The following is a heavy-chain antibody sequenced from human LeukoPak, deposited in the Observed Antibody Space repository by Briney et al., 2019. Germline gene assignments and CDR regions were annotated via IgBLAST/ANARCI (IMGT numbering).Heavy chain of an antibody. D-gene: IGHD6-13*01. J-gene: IGHJ6*03. Sequence: GESLKISCKGSGYTLTSYWIGWVRQMPGKGLEWMGIIYPGDSDTRYSPSFQGQVTISADKSISTAYLQWSSLKASDTAMYYCARHLSSWYRPYYYYYHMDVWGKGTTVTVSS. CDR3: ARHLSSWYRPYYYYYHMDV. CDR1: GYTLTSYW. V-gene: IGHV5-51*01. CDR2: IYPGDSDT.